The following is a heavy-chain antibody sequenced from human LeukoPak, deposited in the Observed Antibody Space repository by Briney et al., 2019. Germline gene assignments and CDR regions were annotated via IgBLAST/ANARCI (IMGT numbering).Heavy chain of an antibody. CDR1: GFTFSNYW. V-gene: IGHV3-7*01. J-gene: IGHJ4*02. Sequence: GGSLRLSCAASGFTFSNYWMHWVRQAPGKGLEWVTIINEGGGLTFYVDSVKGRFSISRDNSKNSLSLQMSTLRVEDTAMYYCARVGRNGWDFDHWGQGTLVTVSS. CDR3: ARVGRNGWDFDH. D-gene: IGHD6-19*01. CDR2: INEGGGLT.